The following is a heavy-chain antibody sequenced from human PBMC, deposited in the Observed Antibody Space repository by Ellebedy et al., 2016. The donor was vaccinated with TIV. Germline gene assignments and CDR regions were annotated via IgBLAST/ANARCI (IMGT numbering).Heavy chain of an antibody. CDR1: GFTFSSYA. D-gene: IGHD4-17*01. Sequence: PGGSLRLSCAASGFTFSSYAMSWVRRAPGKGLEWVSAISDSGITTFYADSVKGRFTISRDTSKDTVYLQMNSPRVEDTAMYYCAKSLSRVTRGYFDYWGQGAQVSVSS. V-gene: IGHV3-23*01. J-gene: IGHJ4*02. CDR3: AKSLSRVTRGYFDY. CDR2: ISDSGITT.